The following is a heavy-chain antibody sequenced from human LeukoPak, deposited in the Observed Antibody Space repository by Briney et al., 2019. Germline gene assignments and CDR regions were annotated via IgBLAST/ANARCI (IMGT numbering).Heavy chain of an antibody. CDR3: ARAIGMDV. Sequence: PSETLSLTCTVSGGSISSSSYYWGWIRQPPGKGLEWIGSIYYSGSTYYNPSLKSRVTISVDTSKNQFSLKLSSVTAADTAVYYCARAIGMDVWGQGTTVTVSS. CDR1: GGSISSSSYY. CDR2: IYYSGST. J-gene: IGHJ6*02. V-gene: IGHV4-39*07.